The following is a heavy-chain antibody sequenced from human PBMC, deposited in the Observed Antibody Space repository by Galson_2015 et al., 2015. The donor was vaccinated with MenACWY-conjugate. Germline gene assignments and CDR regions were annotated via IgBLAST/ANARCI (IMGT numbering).Heavy chain of an antibody. CDR1: GGSISSYY. CDR2: IYYSGST. J-gene: IGHJ4*02. D-gene: IGHD1-26*01. V-gene: IGHV4-59*01. Sequence: ETLSLTCTVSGGSISSYYWSWIRQPPGKGLECIWYIYYSGSTNYNPSLKSRVTILVDTSKNQFSLKLTSVTAADTAVYYCAREIVGATNGFDYWGQGTLVTVSS. CDR3: AREIVGATNGFDY.